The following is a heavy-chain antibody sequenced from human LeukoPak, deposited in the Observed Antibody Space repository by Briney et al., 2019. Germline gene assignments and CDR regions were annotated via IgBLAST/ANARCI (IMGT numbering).Heavy chain of an antibody. CDR3: ARGGKDSSSWPLAPHYYMDV. CDR1: GGSFSGYY. CDR2: INHSGST. D-gene: IGHD6-13*01. V-gene: IGHV4-34*01. Sequence: SETLSLTCAVYGGSFSGYYWSWIRQPPGKVLEWIGEINHSGSTNYNPSLKSRVTISVDTSKNQFSLKLSSVTAADTAVYYCARGGKDSSSWPLAPHYYMDVWGKGTTVTVSS. J-gene: IGHJ6*03.